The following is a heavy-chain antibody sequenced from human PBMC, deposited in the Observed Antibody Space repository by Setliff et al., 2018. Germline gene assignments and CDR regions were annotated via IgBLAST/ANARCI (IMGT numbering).Heavy chain of an antibody. CDR3: ARSLGSGSYYGSRPFHSDY. V-gene: IGHV4-61*09. D-gene: IGHD3-10*01. J-gene: IGHJ4*02. CDR2: IDPSGNT. CDR1: GDSISTGINY. Sequence: SETLSLTCTVSGDSISTGINYWSWIRQPAGQGLEWIGHIDPSGNTNFNPSLKSRVTISGDRPKNQLSLELSSVTAADTAVYYCARSLGSGSYYGSRPFHSDYWGQGILVTVSS.